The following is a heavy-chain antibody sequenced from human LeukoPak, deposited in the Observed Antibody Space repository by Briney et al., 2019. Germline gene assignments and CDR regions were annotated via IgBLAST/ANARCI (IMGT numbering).Heavy chain of an antibody. J-gene: IGHJ5*02. Sequence: PSETLSLTCTVSGGSISSGSYYWSWIRQPAGKGLEWIGRIYTSGSTNYNPSLKSRVTISVDTSKNQFSLKLSSVTAADTAVYYCARERGTYYYDSSGYRVDPWGQGTLVTVSS. CDR1: GGSISSGSYY. CDR3: ARERGTYYYDSSGYRVDP. V-gene: IGHV4-61*02. CDR2: IYTSGST. D-gene: IGHD3-22*01.